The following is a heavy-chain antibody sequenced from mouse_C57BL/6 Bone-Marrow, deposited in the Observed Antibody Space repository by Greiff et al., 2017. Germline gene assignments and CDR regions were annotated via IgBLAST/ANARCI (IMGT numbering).Heavy chain of an antibody. V-gene: IGHV1-72*01. Sequence: QVQLKQSGAELVKPGASVKLSCKASGYTFTSYWMHWVKQRPGRGLEWIGRIDPNSGGTKYNEKFKSKATLTVDKPSSTAYMQLSSLTSEDSAVYYCARGSTMVTTRVFDYWGQGTTLTVSS. CDR2: IDPNSGGT. J-gene: IGHJ2*01. D-gene: IGHD2-2*01. CDR3: ARGSTMVTTRVFDY. CDR1: GYTFTSYW.